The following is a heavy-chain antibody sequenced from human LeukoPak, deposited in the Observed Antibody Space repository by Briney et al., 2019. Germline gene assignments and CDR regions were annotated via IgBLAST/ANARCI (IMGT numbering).Heavy chain of an antibody. V-gene: IGHV3-23*01. J-gene: IGHJ4*02. Sequence: GGSLRLSCAASGFTFSNFDINWVRQAPGKGLEWVSAIRGSGGGTYYADSVKGRFTISRDNSKNTLYLQMNFLRAEDTAVYYCARPESVAGRDYWGQGTLVTVSS. D-gene: IGHD6-19*01. CDR3: ARPESVAGRDY. CDR2: IRGSGGGT. CDR1: GFTFSNFD.